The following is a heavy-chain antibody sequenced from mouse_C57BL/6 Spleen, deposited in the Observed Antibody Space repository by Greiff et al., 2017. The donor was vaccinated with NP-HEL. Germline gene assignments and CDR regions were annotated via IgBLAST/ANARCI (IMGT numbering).Heavy chain of an antibody. CDR1: GYTFTSYW. D-gene: IGHD2-2*01. CDR2: IYPGSGST. Sequence: VKLQESGAELVKPGASVKMSCKASGYTFTSYWITWVKQRPGQGLEWIGDIYPGSGSTNYNEKFKSKATLTVDTSSSTAYMQLSSLTSEDSAVYYCARYPHGSLWGQGTLVTVSA. V-gene: IGHV1-55*01. CDR3: ARYPHGSL. J-gene: IGHJ3*01.